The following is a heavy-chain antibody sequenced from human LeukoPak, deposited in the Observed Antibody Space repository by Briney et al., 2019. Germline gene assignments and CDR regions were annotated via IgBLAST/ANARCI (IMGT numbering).Heavy chain of an antibody. J-gene: IGHJ5*02. D-gene: IGHD6-19*01. CDR1: GFTFSSYA. V-gene: IGHV3-30*04. CDR2: ISYDGGNK. CDR3: ARPTYSSGWYLSGGWT. Sequence: GGSLRLSCAASGFTFSSYAMHWVRQAPGKGLEWVAVISYDGGNKYYTDSVEGRFTISRDNSKNTLYLQMNSLRAEDTAVYYCARPTYSSGWYLSGGWTWGQGTLVTVTS.